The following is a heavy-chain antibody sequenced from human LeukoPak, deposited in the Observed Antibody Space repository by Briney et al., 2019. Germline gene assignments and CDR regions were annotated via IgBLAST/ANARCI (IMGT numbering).Heavy chain of an antibody. CDR1: GGSISSGSYY. Sequence: PSETLSLTCTVSGGSISSGSYYWSWIRQPAGKGLEWIARIYSSGSTNYNPSLKSRVTMSVDTSKNQFSLKLSSVTAADTAVYYCARDPGSGSFKSFDYWGQGTLVTVSS. V-gene: IGHV4-61*02. D-gene: IGHD3-10*01. J-gene: IGHJ4*02. CDR3: ARDPGSGSFKSFDY. CDR2: IYSSGST.